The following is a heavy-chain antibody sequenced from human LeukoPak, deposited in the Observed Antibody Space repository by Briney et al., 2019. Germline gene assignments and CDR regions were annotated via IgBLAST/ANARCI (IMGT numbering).Heavy chain of an antibody. D-gene: IGHD2-2*02. V-gene: IGHV4-34*01. Sequence: SETLSLTCAVYGGSFSGYYWSWIRQPPGKGLEWIGEINHSGSTNYNPSLKSRVTISVDTSENQFSLKLSSVTAADTAVYYCATFPCSSTGCYIDYWGQGTLVTVSS. CDR1: GGSFSGYY. CDR3: ATFPCSSTGCYIDY. CDR2: INHSGST. J-gene: IGHJ4*02.